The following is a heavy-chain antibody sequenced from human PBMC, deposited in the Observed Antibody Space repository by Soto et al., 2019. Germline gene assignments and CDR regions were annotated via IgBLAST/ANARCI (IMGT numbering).Heavy chain of an antibody. CDR1: GGSISSSSYY. D-gene: IGHD4-17*01. CDR3: ASQHKVTNHYYYGMDV. V-gene: IGHV4-39*01. Sequence: PSETLSLTCTVSGGSISSSSYYWGWIRQPPGKGLEWIGSIYYSGSTYYNPSLKSRVTISVDTSKNQFSLKLSSVTAADTAVYYCASQHKVTNHYYYGMDVRGQGTTITVSS. CDR2: IYYSGST. J-gene: IGHJ6*02.